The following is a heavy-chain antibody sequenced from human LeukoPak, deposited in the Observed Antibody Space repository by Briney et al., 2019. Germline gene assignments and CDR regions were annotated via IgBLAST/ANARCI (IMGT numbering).Heavy chain of an antibody. CDR2: IANDGRST. D-gene: IGHD3-3*01. V-gene: IGHV3-74*03. Sequence: GGSLRLSCATSGFTFSSYWMHWVRQAPGKGLMWVSDIANDGRSTTYADSVKGRFSIPRDNAKNTVYLQMDSLRAEDTAVYFCARRYDGALDYWGLGTLVTVSS. J-gene: IGHJ4*02. CDR1: GFTFSSYW. CDR3: ARRYDGALDY.